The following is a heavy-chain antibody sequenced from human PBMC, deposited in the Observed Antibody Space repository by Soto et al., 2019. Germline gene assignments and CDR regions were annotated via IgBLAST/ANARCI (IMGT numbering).Heavy chain of an antibody. CDR2: ISSSSSYI. V-gene: IGHV3-21*01. J-gene: IGHJ6*03. D-gene: IGHD3-9*01. Sequence: GGSLRLSCAASGFTFSSYSMNWVRQAPGKGLEWVSSISSSSSYIYYADSVKGRFTISRDNAKNSLYLQMNSLRAEDTAVYYCARDLTGYYNQGYNYYYYYMDVWGKGTTVTVSS. CDR3: ARDLTGYYNQGYNYYYYYMDV. CDR1: GFTFSSYS.